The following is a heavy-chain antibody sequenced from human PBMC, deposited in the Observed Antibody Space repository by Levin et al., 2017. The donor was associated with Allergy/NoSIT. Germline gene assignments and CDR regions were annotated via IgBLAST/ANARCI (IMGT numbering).Heavy chain of an antibody. CDR2: IYYSGST. V-gene: IGHV4-31*03. Sequence: SETLSLTCTVSGGSISSGGYYWSWIRQHPGKGLEWIGYIYYSGSTYYNPSLKSRVTISVDTSKNQFSLKLSSVTAADTAVYYCARRDGSGSYYNPGQYAFDIWGQGTMVTVSS. D-gene: IGHD3-10*01. J-gene: IGHJ3*02. CDR3: ARRDGSGSYYNPGQYAFDI. CDR1: GGSISSGGYY.